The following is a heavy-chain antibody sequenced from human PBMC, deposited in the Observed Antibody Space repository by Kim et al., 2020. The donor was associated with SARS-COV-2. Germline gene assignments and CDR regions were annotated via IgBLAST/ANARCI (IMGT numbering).Heavy chain of an antibody. CDR3: AGAPRWGSYPRGYLEL. V-gene: IGHV4-61*02. CDR2: MYTSGST. CDR1: GGSISSGTYY. J-gene: IGHJ2*01. Sequence: SETLSLTCIVSGGSISSGTYYWSWLRQPAGKGLEWIGRMYTSGSTNYNPSLKSRVTMSVDTSQNPFSLNLGSVTAADTAVYYCAGAPRWGSYPRGYLELWGRGTLVTVSS. D-gene: IGHD1-26*01.